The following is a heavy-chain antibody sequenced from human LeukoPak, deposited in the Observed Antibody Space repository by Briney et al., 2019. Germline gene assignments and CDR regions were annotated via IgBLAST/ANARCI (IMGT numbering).Heavy chain of an antibody. V-gene: IGHV3-48*03. CDR2: ISSSGGTI. Sequence: PGGSLRLSCAASGFTFSTHEMNWVRQAPGKGLEWVSFISSSGGTIYYADSVKGRFTISRDNAKNSLYMQLNSLRAEDTAVYYCARDHISGGHCDSWGQGILVTVSS. CDR3: ARDHISGGHCDS. CDR1: GFTFSTHE. D-gene: IGHD6-19*01. J-gene: IGHJ4*02.